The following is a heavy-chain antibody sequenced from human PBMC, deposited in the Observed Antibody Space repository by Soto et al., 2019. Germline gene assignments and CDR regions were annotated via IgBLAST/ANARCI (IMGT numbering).Heavy chain of an antibody. J-gene: IGHJ3*02. Sequence: KASETLSLTCTVSGGSISSYYWSWIRQPPGKGLEWIGYIYYSGSTNYNPSLKSRVTISVDTSKNQFSLKLSSVTAADTAVYYCATFSWVGATTGAFDIWGQGTMVTVSS. CDR2: IYYSGST. CDR3: ATFSWVGATTGAFDI. CDR1: GGSISSYY. D-gene: IGHD1-26*01. V-gene: IGHV4-59*01.